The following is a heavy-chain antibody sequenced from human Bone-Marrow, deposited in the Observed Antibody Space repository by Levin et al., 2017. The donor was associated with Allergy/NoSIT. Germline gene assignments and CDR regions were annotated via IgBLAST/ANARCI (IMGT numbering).Heavy chain of an antibody. Sequence: SQTLSLTCSVSGDFISNGGYYWGWIRQFPGKGLEWIGYIYYSGTTHYNPSLKSRLIMSVDTSKTQFSLLLTSVTAPDTAVYFCARGAYGEYGAPHFDHWGQGILVTVSP. V-gene: IGHV4-31*03. CDR2: IYYSGTT. CDR3: ARGAYGEYGAPHFDH. J-gene: IGHJ4*02. D-gene: IGHD4-17*01. CDR1: GDFISNGGYY.